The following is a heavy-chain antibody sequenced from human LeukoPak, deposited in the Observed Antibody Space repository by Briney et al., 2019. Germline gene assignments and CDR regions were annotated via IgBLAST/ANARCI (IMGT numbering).Heavy chain of an antibody. V-gene: IGHV3-23*01. J-gene: IGHJ4*02. CDR1: GFTFSSYA. CDR2: ISGSDGST. D-gene: IGHD2-2*01. Sequence: GGSLRLSCAASGFTFSSYAMTWVRQAPDMGLEWVSAISGSDGSTYYADSVKGRFTISRDDSQNTLYLQMNSLSAEDTAVYYCAKVETSGGANCYALDYWGQGTLVTVSS. CDR3: AKVETSGGANCYALDY.